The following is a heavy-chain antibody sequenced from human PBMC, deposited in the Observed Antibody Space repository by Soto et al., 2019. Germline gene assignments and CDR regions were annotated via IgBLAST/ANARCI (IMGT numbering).Heavy chain of an antibody. J-gene: IGHJ6*03. CDR3: ARALRDCSGGSCYSTYYMDV. D-gene: IGHD2-15*01. V-gene: IGHV3-72*01. CDR1: GFTFSDHY. CDR2: IRNKANSYTT. Sequence: GGSLRLSCAASGFTFSDHYMDWVRQAPGKGPEWVGRIRNKANSYTTEYAASVKGRFTISRDDSKNSLYLQMNSLKTEDTAVYYCARALRDCSGGSCYSTYYMDVWGKGTTVTVSS.